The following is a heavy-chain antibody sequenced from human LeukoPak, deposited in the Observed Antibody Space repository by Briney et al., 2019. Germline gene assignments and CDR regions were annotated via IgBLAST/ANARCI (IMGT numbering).Heavy chain of an antibody. V-gene: IGHV4-39*07. CDR3: ARAMVRGVHFDY. J-gene: IGHJ4*02. CDR2: IYYSGST. Sequence: PSETLSLTCNVSGGSITSSLHYWGWIRQPPGKGLDWIGHIYYSGSTYYNPSLKSRVTISVDTSKNQFSLKLSSVTAADTAVYYCARAMVRGVHFDYWGQGTLVTVSS. CDR1: GGSITSSLHY. D-gene: IGHD3-10*01.